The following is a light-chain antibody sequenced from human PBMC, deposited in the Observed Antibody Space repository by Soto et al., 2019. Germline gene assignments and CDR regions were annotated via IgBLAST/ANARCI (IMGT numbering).Light chain of an antibody. V-gene: IGKV1-33*01. CDR1: QNINNY. Sequence: IKMTNAPSSLCGAVGDRVTITSQGSQNINNYLNWYQQKPGRAPKLLIYDASNLEAGVPSRFSGSASATDSTFTISRLKPEDIATYYCQQYENLPTCRQGTRVETK. CDR2: DAS. J-gene: IGKJ5*01. CDR3: QQYENLPT.